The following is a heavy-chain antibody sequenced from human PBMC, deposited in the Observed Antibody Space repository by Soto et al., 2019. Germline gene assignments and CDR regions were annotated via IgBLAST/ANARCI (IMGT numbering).Heavy chain of an antibody. CDR3: VRQSYSTSSNFDY. CDR2: IYYTGST. J-gene: IGHJ4*02. Sequence: QLQLQESGPGLVKPSETLSLTCTVSSGSIFSTGHYWGWIRQPPGKGLAWIGNIYYTGSTYYTPSLASRVTISVDTSRNQFSLNETSVTAADTAVYYCVRQSYSTSSNFDYWGQGTLVTVSS. V-gene: IGHV4-39*01. D-gene: IGHD6-6*01. CDR1: SGSIFSTGHY.